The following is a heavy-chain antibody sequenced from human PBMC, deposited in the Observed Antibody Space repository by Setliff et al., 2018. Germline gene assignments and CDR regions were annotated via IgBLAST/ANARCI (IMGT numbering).Heavy chain of an antibody. CDR1: GGSISSSSYY. D-gene: IGHD3-10*01. CDR3: ARVPSYGSGSFYYYYYGMDV. J-gene: IGHJ6*02. V-gene: IGHV4-31*03. CDR2: IYYSGST. Sequence: PSETLSLTCTVSGGSISSSSYYWGWIRQPPGKGLEWIGYIYYSGSTSYNPSLKSRATISVDTSKDQFSLNLTSVTAADTAVYYCARVPSYGSGSFYYYYYGMDVWGQGTTVTVSS.